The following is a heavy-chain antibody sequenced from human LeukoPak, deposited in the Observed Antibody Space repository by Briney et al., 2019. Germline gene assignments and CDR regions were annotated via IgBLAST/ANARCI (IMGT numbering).Heavy chain of an antibody. CDR2: IYNCVNT. Sequence: SETLSLTCTVSGDSISIYYWSWIRQPPGKGLEWIGYIYNCVNTDYNPSLESRVTISVDTSKNQFSLKLTSVTAADTAVYYCARDRELGYWGQGTLVTVSS. CDR1: GDSISIYY. J-gene: IGHJ4*02. V-gene: IGHV4-59*01. CDR3: ARDRELGY. D-gene: IGHD3-10*01.